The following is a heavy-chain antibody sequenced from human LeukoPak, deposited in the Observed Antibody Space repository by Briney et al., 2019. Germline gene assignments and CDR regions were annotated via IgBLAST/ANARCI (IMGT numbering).Heavy chain of an antibody. CDR1: GFTVSSNY. V-gene: IGHV3-53*01. CDR3: ARAVDLYYYDSSGYLVWYY. D-gene: IGHD3-22*01. J-gene: IGHJ4*02. CDR2: IYSGGST. Sequence: GGSLRLSCAASGFTVSSNYMSWVRQAPGKGLEWVSVIYSGGSTYYADSVKGRFTISGDNSKNTLYLQMNSLRAEDTAVYYCARAVDLYYYDSSGYLVWYYWGQGTLVTVSS.